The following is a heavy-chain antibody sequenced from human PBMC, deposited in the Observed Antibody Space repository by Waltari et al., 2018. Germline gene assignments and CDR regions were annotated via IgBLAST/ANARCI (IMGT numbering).Heavy chain of an antibody. CDR2: VDNSGGRT. CDR1: GFPFSTYA. Sequence: EVQLLASGGGLVQPGESLRLSCAASGFPFSTYAINWVRQAPGKGLEWVSTVDNSGGRTFYAASVQGRFTISRDNLRNTVYLQMNSLRAEDTALYYCTKDRQSIQFEYWGQGILVTVSS. V-gene: IGHV3-23*01. D-gene: IGHD6-19*01. CDR3: TKDRQSIQFEY. J-gene: IGHJ4*02.